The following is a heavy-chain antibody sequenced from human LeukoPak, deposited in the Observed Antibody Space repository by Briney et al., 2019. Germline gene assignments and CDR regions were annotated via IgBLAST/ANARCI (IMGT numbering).Heavy chain of an antibody. CDR1: GFTFHIFE. Sequence: PGGSLRLSCAASGFTFHIFEMNWVRQAPGKGLEWLSYISSSVVTIYYADSVKGRFTISRDNAKNSLYLQMNSLRAEDTAVYYCARSLVAAAPNFDYWGQGTLVTVSS. CDR3: ARSLVAAAPNFDY. V-gene: IGHV3-48*03. J-gene: IGHJ4*02. D-gene: IGHD6-13*01. CDR2: ISSSVVTI.